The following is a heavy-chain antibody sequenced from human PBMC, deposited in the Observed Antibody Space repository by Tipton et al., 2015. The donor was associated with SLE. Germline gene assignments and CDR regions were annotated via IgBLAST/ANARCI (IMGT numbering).Heavy chain of an antibody. J-gene: IGHJ3*02. Sequence: LRLSCTVSGGSISSHYWSWIQQPPGKGLEWIGYIYYSGSTNYNPSLKSRVTISVDTSKNQFSLKLSSVTAADTAVYYCARDRSYYDSVVDIWGQGTMVTVSS. V-gene: IGHV4-59*11. D-gene: IGHD3-22*01. CDR1: GGSISSHY. CDR2: IYYSGST. CDR3: ARDRSYYDSVVDI.